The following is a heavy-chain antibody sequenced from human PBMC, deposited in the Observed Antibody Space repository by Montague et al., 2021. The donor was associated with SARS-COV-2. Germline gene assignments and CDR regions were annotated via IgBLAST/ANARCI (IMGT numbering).Heavy chain of an antibody. V-gene: IGHV3-74*01. Sequence: SLRLSCAASGFTFRSYWMHWVRQAPGKGLVWVSRINSDGSSTGYADSLKGRFTISRDNAKNTLYLQMNSLRAEDTAVYYCARSIGDFWSGYEDYYSAMGVWGQGTMVTVSS. D-gene: IGHD3-3*01. CDR3: ARSIGDFWSGYEDYYSAMGV. CDR1: GFTFRSYW. CDR2: INSDGSST. J-gene: IGHJ6*02.